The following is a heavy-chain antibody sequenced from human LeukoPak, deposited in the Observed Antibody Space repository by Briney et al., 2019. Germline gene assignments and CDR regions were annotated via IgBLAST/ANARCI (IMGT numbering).Heavy chain of an antibody. J-gene: IGHJ6*02. V-gene: IGHV4-34*01. CDR2: INHSGST. CDR3: ARDRLVVRGVIYYYYGMDV. Sequence: PSETLSLTCAVYGGSFSGYYWSWIRQPPGKGLEWIGEINHSGSTNYNPSLKSRVTISVDTSKNQFSLKLSSVTAADTAVYYCARDRLVVRGVIYYYYGMDVWAKGPRSPSP. D-gene: IGHD3-10*01. CDR1: GGSFSGYY.